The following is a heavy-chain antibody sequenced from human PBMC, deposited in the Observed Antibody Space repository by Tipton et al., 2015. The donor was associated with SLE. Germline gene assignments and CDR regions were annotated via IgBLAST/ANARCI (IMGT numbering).Heavy chain of an antibody. CDR2: IYYSGST. V-gene: IGHV4-59*12. J-gene: IGHJ3*02. D-gene: IGHD3-16*01. CDR3: ARVRVGDMDAFDI. Sequence: TLSLTRTVSGGSISSYYWSWIRQPPGKGLEWIGYIYYSGSTNYNPSLKSRVTISVDTSKNQFSLRLRSVTAADTAVFYCARVRVGDMDAFDIWGQGTMVTVSS. CDR1: GGSISSYY.